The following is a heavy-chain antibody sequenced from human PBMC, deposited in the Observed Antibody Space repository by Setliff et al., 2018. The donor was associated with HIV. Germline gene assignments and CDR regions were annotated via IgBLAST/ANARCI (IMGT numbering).Heavy chain of an antibody. J-gene: IGHJ4*02. Sequence: PGGSLSLSCAVSGFTFNNFGMHWVRQAPGKGLEWVSGISDSGGSTYYADSVKGRFTIARENSKNTLNLQMTSLGAEDTAAYYCASGYSSSSPRRDYWGQGTLVTVSS. CDR1: GFTFNNFG. CDR2: ISDSGGST. D-gene: IGHD6-6*01. V-gene: IGHV3-23*01. CDR3: ASGYSSSSPRRDY.